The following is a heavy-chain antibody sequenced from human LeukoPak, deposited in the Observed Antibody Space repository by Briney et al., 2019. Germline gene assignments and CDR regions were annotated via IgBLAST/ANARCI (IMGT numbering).Heavy chain of an antibody. CDR2: IYSGGGT. D-gene: IGHD5-24*01. CDR3: ARRMATGHGLDY. J-gene: IGHJ4*02. V-gene: IGHV3-53*01. CDR1: GFTVSTNY. Sequence: QPGRSLRLSCAVSGFTVSTNYMSWARQAPGKGLEWVSVIYSGGGTSYADSVKGRFTISRDNSKNTLYLQMNSLRAEDTAIYYCARRMATGHGLDYWGQGTLVTVSS.